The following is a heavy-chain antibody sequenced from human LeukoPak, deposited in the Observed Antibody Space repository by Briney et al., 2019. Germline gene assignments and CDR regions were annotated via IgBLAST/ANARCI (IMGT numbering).Heavy chain of an antibody. CDR1: GYTFTSYY. CDR3: ARLCIAVASHVEGPYYGMDV. D-gene: IGHD6-19*01. V-gene: IGHV1-46*01. CDR2: INPSGGST. J-gene: IGHJ6*02. Sequence: PGASVKVSCKASGYTFTSYYMHWVRQAPGQGLEWMGIINPSGGSTSYAQKFQGRVTITADESTSTAYMELSSLRSEDTAVYYCARLCIAVASHVEGPYYGMDVWGQGTTVTVSS.